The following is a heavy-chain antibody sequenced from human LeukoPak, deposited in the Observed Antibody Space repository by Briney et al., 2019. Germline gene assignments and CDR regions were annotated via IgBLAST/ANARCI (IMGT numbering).Heavy chain of an antibody. CDR3: ARGRIYSSSALPAGY. CDR1: GYTFTGYY. D-gene: IGHD6-6*01. CDR2: INPNSGGT. V-gene: IGHV1-2*04. Sequence: GASVKVSCKASGYTFTGYYTHWVRQAPGQGLEWMGWINPNSGGTNYAQKFQGWVTMTRDTSISTAYMELSRLRSDDTAVYYCARGRIYSSSALPAGYWGQGTLVTVSS. J-gene: IGHJ4*02.